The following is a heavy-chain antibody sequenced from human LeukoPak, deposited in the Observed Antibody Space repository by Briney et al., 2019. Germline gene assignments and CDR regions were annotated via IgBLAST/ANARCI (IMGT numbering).Heavy chain of an antibody. CDR3: ARGSYYYDSSGPKDDAFDI. D-gene: IGHD3-22*01. V-gene: IGHV1-69*13. CDR1: GGTFSSYA. Sequence: SVKVSCKASGGTFSSYAISWVRQAPGQGLEWMGGIIPIFGTANYAQKFQGRVTITADESTSTAYMELSSLRSEDTAVYYCARGSYYYDSSGPKDDAFDIWGQGTMVTVSS. J-gene: IGHJ3*02. CDR2: IIPIFGTA.